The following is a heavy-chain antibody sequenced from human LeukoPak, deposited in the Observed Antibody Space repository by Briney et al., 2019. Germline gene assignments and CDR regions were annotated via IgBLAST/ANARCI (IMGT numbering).Heavy chain of an antibody. J-gene: IGHJ4*02. CDR3: ARTYYYDSSGYEAD. CDR1: GGSISSGGYS. V-gene: IGHV4-30-2*01. CDR2: MFHSGST. Sequence: PSETLSLTCAVSGGSISSGGYSWSWIRQPPGKGLEWIGYMFHSGSTYYNPSLKSRVTISLDRSKNQFSLRLTSVTAADTAVYYCARTYYYDSSGYEADWGQGTLVTVSS. D-gene: IGHD3-22*01.